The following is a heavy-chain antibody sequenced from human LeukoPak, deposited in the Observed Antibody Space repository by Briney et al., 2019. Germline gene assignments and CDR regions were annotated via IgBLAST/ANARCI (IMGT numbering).Heavy chain of an antibody. D-gene: IGHD2-15*01. CDR3: AREDGYCSGGNCYSYFDS. CDR2: IKQDGSEK. V-gene: IGHV3-7*01. Sequence: GGSLRLSCAASGFTFSSYWMSWVRQAPGKGLEWVANIKQDGSEKYYVDSVKGRFTISRDNAKNSLFLQMYSLRAEDTAVYFCAREDGYCSGGNCYSYFDSWGQGTLVTVSS. CDR1: GFTFSSYW. J-gene: IGHJ4*02.